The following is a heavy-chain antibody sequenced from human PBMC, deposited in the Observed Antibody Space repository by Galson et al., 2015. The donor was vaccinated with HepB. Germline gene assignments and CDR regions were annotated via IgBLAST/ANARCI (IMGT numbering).Heavy chain of an antibody. Sequence: SLRLSCAASGFTVSTYYMSWVRQAPGKGLEWVGRIKSKTDGGTTDYAAPVKGRFTISRDDSKNTLYLQMNSLKTEDTAVYYCTTLVVPAAIQDYYGMDVWGQGTTVTVSS. V-gene: IGHV3-15*01. CDR2: IKSKTDGGTT. CDR3: TTLVVPAAIQDYYGMDV. CDR1: GFTVSTYY. J-gene: IGHJ6*02. D-gene: IGHD2-2*01.